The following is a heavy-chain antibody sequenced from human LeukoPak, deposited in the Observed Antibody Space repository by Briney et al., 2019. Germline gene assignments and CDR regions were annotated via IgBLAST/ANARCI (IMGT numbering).Heavy chain of an antibody. CDR1: GFTFSIYS. CDR3: ARAAGRVLRYFY. V-gene: IGHV3-21*01. J-gene: IGHJ4*02. D-gene: IGHD3-9*01. CDR2: ISSSNSYI. Sequence: PGGSLRLSCAASGFTFSIYSMNWVRQAPGKGLEWVSSISSSNSYIYHADSVKGRFTISRDNAKNSLYLQMNSLRAEDTAVYYCARAAGRVLRYFYWGQGTLVTVSS.